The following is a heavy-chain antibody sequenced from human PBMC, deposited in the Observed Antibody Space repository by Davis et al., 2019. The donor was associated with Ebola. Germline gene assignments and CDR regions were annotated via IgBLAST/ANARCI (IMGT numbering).Heavy chain of an antibody. D-gene: IGHD5-18*01. J-gene: IGHJ4*02. CDR3: AREWIQLWLGVDY. Sequence: GGSLRLSCAASGFTFSSYGMHWVRQAPGKGLEWVAVISYDGSNKYYADSVKGRFTISRDNSKNTLYLQMNSLRAEDTAVYYCAREWIQLWLGVDYWGQGTLVTVSS. V-gene: IGHV3-30*03. CDR2: ISYDGSNK. CDR1: GFTFSSYG.